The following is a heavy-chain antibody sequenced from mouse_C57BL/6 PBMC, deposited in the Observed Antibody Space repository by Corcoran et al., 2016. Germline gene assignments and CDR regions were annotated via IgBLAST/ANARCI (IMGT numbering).Heavy chain of an antibody. CDR2: INTYSGVP. V-gene: IGHV9-3*01. CDR3: AREPADY. Sequence: QIQLVQSGPELKKPGETVKISCKASGYTFTTYGMSWVKQAPGKGLKWMGWINTYSGVPTYADDFKGRFAFSLETSASTAYLQINNLKNEDTATYFCAREPADYWGQGTSVTVSS. CDR1: GYTFTTYG. J-gene: IGHJ4*01.